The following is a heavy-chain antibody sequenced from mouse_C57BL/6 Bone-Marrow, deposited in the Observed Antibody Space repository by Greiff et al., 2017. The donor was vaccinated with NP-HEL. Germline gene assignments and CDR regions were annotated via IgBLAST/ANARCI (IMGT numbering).Heavy chain of an antibody. CDR3: ASYYFGY. CDR2: IWSGGST. CDR1: GFSLTSYG. V-gene: IGHV2-2*01. Sequence: QVQLQQSGPGLVQPSQSLSITCTVSGFSLTSYGVHWVRQSPGKGLEWLGVIWSGGSTDYNAAFISRLSISKDNSKSQVFFKMNSLQADDTAIYYCASYYFGYWGQGTTLTVSS. J-gene: IGHJ2*01.